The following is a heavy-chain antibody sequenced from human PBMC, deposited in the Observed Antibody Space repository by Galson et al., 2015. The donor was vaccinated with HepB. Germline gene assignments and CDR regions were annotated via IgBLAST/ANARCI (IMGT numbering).Heavy chain of an antibody. CDR3: ASRYASGTYQPDA. CDR1: GGSISSSSYY. CDR2: TYYSGST. J-gene: IGHJ5*02. V-gene: IGHV4-39*01. D-gene: IGHD3-10*01. Sequence: LSLTCTVSGGSISSSSYYWGWIRQPPGKGLEWIGSTYYSGSTYYNPSLESRVTISLDTSKNQFSLKLSSVTAADTAVYYCASRYASGTYQPDAWGQGTLVTVSS.